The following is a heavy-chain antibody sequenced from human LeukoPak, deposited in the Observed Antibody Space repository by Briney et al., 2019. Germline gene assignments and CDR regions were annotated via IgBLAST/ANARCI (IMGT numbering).Heavy chain of an antibody. Sequence: ASVNVSCKASGGTFSGYAISWVRQAPGQGLEWMGLINPSGGGTRYAQKFQGRVTMTRDMSTSTVYMELSSLRSEDTAVYYCARALPHRRLMDTTMEQHWFDPWGQGTLVTVSS. D-gene: IGHD5-18*01. J-gene: IGHJ5*02. CDR1: GGTFSGYA. V-gene: IGHV1-46*01. CDR3: ARALPHRRLMDTTMEQHWFDP. CDR2: INPSGGGT.